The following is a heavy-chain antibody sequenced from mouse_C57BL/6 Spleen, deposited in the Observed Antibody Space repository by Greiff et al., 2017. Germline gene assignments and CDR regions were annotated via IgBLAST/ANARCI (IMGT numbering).Heavy chain of an antibody. CDR2: IDPETGGT. J-gene: IGHJ3*01. CDR1: GYTFTDYE. V-gene: IGHV1-15*01. D-gene: IGHD2-5*01. Sequence: VQLQQPGAELVRPGASVTLSCKASGYTFTDYEMHWVKQTPVHGLEWIGAIDPETGGTAYNQKFKGKAILTADKSSSTAYMELRSLTSEDSAVYYCTRGGIHSKMAWFAYWGQGTLVTVSA. CDR3: TRGGIHSKMAWFAY.